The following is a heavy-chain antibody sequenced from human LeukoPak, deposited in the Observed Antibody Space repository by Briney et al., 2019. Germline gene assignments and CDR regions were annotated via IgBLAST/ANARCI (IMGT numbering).Heavy chain of an antibody. CDR2: TNPSGGST. CDR3: ARDPEQPRGNYFDY. CDR1: GYTFTSYY. J-gene: IGHJ4*02. V-gene: IGHV1-46*01. D-gene: IGHD6-13*01. Sequence: GASVKVSCKASGYTFTSYYMRWVRQAPGQGLECMGITNPSGGSTSHAQKFQGRVTMTRDTSTSTVYMELSSLRSEDTAVYYCARDPEQPRGNYFDYWGQETLVTVSS.